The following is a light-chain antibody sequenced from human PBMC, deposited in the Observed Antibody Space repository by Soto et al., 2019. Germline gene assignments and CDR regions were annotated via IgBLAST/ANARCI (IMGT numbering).Light chain of an antibody. J-gene: IGKJ4*01. CDR1: QSVNSH. CDR3: QQYSSWPLT. Sequence: EKAMTQSPATLSVSPGERATLSCRASQSVNSHLAWYQQKPGQAPRLLIYGASTRATGVPARFSGSGSGTEFTLTISSLQSEDSAVYYCQQYSSWPLTFGGGTKVEIK. V-gene: IGKV3-15*01. CDR2: GAS.